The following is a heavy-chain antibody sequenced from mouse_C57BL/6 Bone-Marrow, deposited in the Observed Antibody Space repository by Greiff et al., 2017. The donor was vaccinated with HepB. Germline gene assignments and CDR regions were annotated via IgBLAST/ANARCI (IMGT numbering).Heavy chain of an antibody. J-gene: IGHJ4*01. D-gene: IGHD1-1*01. CDR3: FIYYYGSSSIDGAMDY. V-gene: IGHV1-55*01. CDR2: IYPGSGST. CDR1: GYTFTSYW. Sequence: VQLQQPGAELVKPGASVKMSCKASGYTFTSYWITWVKQRPGQGLEWIGDIYPGSGSTNYNERFKSKATLTVDTSSSTAYMQLSSLTSEDSAVYYCFIYYYGSSSIDGAMDYWGQGTSVTVSS.